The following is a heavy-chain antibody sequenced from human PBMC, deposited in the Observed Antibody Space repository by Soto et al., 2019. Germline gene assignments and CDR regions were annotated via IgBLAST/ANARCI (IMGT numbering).Heavy chain of an antibody. CDR3: ARGYCGGDCYYFDY. V-gene: IGHV4-59*01. J-gene: IGHJ4*02. D-gene: IGHD2-21*02. CDR1: GGSISSYY. Sequence: NPSETLSLTCTVSGGSISSYYWSWIRQPPGKGLEWIGYIYYSGSTNYNPSPKSRVTISVDTSKNQFSLKLSSVTAADTAVYYCARGYCGGDCYYFDYWGQGTLVTVSS. CDR2: IYYSGST.